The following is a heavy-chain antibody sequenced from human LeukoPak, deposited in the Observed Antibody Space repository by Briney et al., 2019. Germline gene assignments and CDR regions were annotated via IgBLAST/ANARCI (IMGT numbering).Heavy chain of an antibody. CDR2: IIPIFGTA. J-gene: IGHJ6*03. CDR1: GGTFSSYA. D-gene: IGHD3-3*01. Sequence: SVKVSCKASGGTFSSYAISWVRQAPGQGLEWMGRIIPIFGTANYAQKCQGRVTITTDESTSTAYMELSSLRSEDTAVYYCARDSTIFGVDRYYYYYMDVWGKGTTVTVSS. CDR3: ARDSTIFGVDRYYYYYMDV. V-gene: IGHV1-69*05.